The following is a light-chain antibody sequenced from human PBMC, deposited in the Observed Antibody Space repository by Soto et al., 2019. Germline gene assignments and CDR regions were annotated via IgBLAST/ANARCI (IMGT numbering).Light chain of an antibody. Sequence: EIGLTQSPGSLSLSAGERATLSCRASQSVSYYLARYQQKPGQAPRLLIYDASSRATGVPDRFSVSGSGTEFTLTISSLQSEDFAVYYCQRYNNWTPWTFGQGTKVDIK. CDR2: DAS. V-gene: IGKV3D-15*01. CDR3: QRYNNWTPWT. J-gene: IGKJ1*01. CDR1: QSVSYY.